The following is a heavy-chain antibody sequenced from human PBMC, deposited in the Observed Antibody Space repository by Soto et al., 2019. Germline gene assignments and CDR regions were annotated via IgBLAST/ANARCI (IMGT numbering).Heavy chain of an antibody. V-gene: IGHV3-21*02. Sequence: EVQLVESGGGLVKPGGSLRLSCAASGFTFSTSTMNWVRQAPGQGLEWLSSISSTSTYTYYAASVRGRFTIPRDNAKNSLYLQMNSLTAGDTAVYYWARVGSPGYCSGGFCPPPDYWGQGTLVTVSS. CDR2: ISSTSTYT. J-gene: IGHJ4*02. CDR1: GFTFSTST. D-gene: IGHD2-15*01. CDR3: ARVGSPGYCSGGFCPPPDY.